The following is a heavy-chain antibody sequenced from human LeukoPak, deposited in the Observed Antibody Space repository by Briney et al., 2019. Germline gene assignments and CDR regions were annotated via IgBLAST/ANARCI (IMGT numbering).Heavy chain of an antibody. J-gene: IGHJ4*02. D-gene: IGHD1-26*01. CDR3: ARGGSRFDY. V-gene: IGHV4-4*07. Sequence: SDPLSLTCTVSGGSISSYYWSWIRQPAGKGLEWIGRMYTSGSTNHNPSLKSRVTMSVDTSKNQYSLKLSSVTAADTAVYYCARGGSRFDYWGQGTLVTVSS. CDR1: GGSISSYY. CDR2: MYTSGST.